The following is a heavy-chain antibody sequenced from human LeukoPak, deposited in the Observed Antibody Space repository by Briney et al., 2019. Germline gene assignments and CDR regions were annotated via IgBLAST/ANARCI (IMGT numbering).Heavy chain of an antibody. CDR2: ISGSGGST. CDR1: GFTFSNYA. CDR3: AKELITMIVVAADY. V-gene: IGHV3-23*01. D-gene: IGHD3-22*01. Sequence: PAGGSLRLSCAASGFTFSNYAMSWVRQAPGKGLEWVSAISGSGGSTYYADSVEGRFTISRDNSKNTLYLQMNSLRAEDTAVYYCAKELITMIVVAADYWGQGTLVTVSS. J-gene: IGHJ4*02.